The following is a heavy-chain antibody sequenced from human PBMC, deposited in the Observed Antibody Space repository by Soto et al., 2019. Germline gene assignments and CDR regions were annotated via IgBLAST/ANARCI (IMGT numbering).Heavy chain of an antibody. D-gene: IGHD5-12*01. CDR3: ARDWFWNGGYDYFGAFDI. V-gene: IGHV1-18*01. CDR1: GYTFTSYG. J-gene: IGHJ3*02. Sequence: QVQLVQSGAEVKKPGASVKVSCKASGYTFTSYGISWVRQAPGQGLEWMGWISAYNGNTNYAQKLQGRVTMTTDTSTSTAYMELSSLRSDDTAVYYCARDWFWNGGYDYFGAFDIWGQGTMVTVSS. CDR2: ISAYNGNT.